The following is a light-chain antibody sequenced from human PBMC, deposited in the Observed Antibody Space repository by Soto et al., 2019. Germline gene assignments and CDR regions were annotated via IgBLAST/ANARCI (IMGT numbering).Light chain of an antibody. J-gene: IGKJ3*01. CDR3: QQYNGWPPL. Sequence: ERVMTQSPATLSVSPGERATRSCRASQSLSSDLAWYQQKPGQAPRLLIYGASTRATGIRARFSGSGSGTEFTLTISSLQSEDFAVYYCQQYNGWPPLFGPGTKVDIK. CDR1: QSLSSD. CDR2: GAS. V-gene: IGKV3-15*01.